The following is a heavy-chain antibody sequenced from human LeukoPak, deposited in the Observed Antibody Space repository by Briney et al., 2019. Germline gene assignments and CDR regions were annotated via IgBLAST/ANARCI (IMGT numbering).Heavy chain of an antibody. D-gene: IGHD3-10*01. CDR1: GGSISSYY. CDR2: IYYTGST. CDR3: ARGPTMVRFHS. J-gene: IGHJ4*02. Sequence: SETLSLTCTVSGGSISSYYWSWIRQPPGKGLEWIGYIYYTGSTDYNPSLKSRVTISVDPSKNQFSLKLSSVTAADTAVYYCARGPTMVRFHSWGQGTLVTVSS. V-gene: IGHV4-59*01.